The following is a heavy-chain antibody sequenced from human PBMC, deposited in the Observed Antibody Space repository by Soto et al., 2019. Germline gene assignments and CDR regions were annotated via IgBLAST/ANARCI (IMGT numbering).Heavy chain of an antibody. CDR2: FDPEDGET. CDR1: GYTLTELS. J-gene: IGHJ6*02. D-gene: IGHD6-19*01. Sequence: ASVKVSCKVSGYTLTELSMHWVRQAPGKGLEWMGGFDPEDGETIYAQKFQGRVTMTEDTSTDTAYMELSSLRSEDTAVYYCATKYCSGWYFWWGVWGQGTTVTVSS. V-gene: IGHV1-24*01. CDR3: ATKYCSGWYFWWGV.